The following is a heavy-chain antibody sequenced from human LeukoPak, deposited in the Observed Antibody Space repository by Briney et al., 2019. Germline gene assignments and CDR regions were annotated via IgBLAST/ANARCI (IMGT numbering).Heavy chain of an antibody. CDR3: ATDLDKDIVATRLTPNFDY. CDR1: GYTFTSYA. V-gene: IGHV1-3*01. J-gene: IGHJ4*02. CDR2: INAGNGNT. Sequence: RASVKVSCKASGYTFTSYAMHWVRQAPGQRLEWMGWINAGNGNTKYSQKFRGRVTITRDTSASTAYMELSSLRSEDTAVYYCATDLDKDIVATRLTPNFDYWGQGTLVTVSS. D-gene: IGHD5-12*01.